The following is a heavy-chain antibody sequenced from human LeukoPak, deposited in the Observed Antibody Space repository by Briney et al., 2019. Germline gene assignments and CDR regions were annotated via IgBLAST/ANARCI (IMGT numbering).Heavy chain of an antibody. D-gene: IGHD6-19*01. Sequence: GASVKVSCKASGGTFSSYAISWVRQAPGQGLEWMGGIIPIFGTANYAQKFQGRVTTTADKSTSTAYMELSSLRSEDTAVYYCARDYSSGWYSVDYWGQGTLITVSS. CDR3: ARDYSSGWYSVDY. J-gene: IGHJ4*02. CDR1: GGTFSSYA. CDR2: IIPIFGTA. V-gene: IGHV1-69*06.